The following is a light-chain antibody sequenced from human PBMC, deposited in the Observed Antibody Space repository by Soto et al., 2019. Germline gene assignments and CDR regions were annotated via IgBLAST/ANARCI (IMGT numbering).Light chain of an antibody. CDR1: QSVSSSY. CDR2: GAS. V-gene: IGKV3-20*01. CDR3: QQYGSSPFT. J-gene: IGKJ4*01. Sequence: EIVLTQSPGTLSLSPGERATLSCRASQSVSSSYLAGYQQKPGQAPRLLIYGASSRATGIPDRFSGSGSGTDFTLTISRLEPEEFAVYDCQQYGSSPFTIGGGTKVEIK.